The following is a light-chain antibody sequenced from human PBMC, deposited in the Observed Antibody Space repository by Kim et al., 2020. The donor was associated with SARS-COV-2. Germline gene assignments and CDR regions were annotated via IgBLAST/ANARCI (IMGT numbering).Light chain of an antibody. CDR1: TGAVTSGYY. CDR2: STT. J-gene: IGLJ3*02. CDR3: LLHCGGTQFWV. Sequence: GTVTLTCASSTGAVTSGYYPNWFQQKPGQAPRALIYSTTNKHSWTHARFSGSLLGGKAALTLSGVQPEDEADYYCLLHCGGTQFWVFGGGTQLTVL. V-gene: IGLV7-43*01.